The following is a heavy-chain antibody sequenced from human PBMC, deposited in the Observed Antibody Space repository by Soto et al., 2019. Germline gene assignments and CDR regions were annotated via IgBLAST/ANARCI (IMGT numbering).Heavy chain of an antibody. D-gene: IGHD3-16*01. CDR1: GGSINNSRYY. CDR2: IYHTGNT. CDR3: AWGSLPEIFAF. J-gene: IGHJ4*02. V-gene: IGHV4-39*07. Sequence: SETLSITCTVSGGSINNSRYYWAWIRQPPGKGLEWIGSIYHTGNTYYNPSLRSRVTISVDTSKNQFSLKLTSVTAADTAVYYCAWGSLPEIFAFRGQGTLVPVSA.